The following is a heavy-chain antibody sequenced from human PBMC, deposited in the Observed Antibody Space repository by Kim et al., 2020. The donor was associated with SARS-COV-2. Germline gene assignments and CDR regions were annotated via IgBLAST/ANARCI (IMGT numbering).Heavy chain of an antibody. CDR2: ISWNSGSI. V-gene: IGHV3-9*01. CDR3: AKDWNYSSSWYYFDY. J-gene: IGHJ4*02. Sequence: GGSLRLSCAASGFTFDDYAMHWVRQAPGKGLEWVSGISWNSGSIGYADSVKGRFTISRDNAKNSLYLQMNSLRAEDTALYYCAKDWNYSSSWYYFDYWGQGTLVTVSS. D-gene: IGHD6-13*01. CDR1: GFTFDDYA.